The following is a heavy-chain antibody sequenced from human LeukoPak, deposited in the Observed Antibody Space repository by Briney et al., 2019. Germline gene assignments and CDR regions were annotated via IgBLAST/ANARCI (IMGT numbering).Heavy chain of an antibody. Sequence: SVKVSCKASGGTFSSYAISWVRQAPGQGLEWMGGIIPIFGTANYAQKFQGRVTITADESTSTAYMELSSLRSEDTAVYYCARDHRGRARGLWLGAFDIWGQGTMVTVSS. D-gene: IGHD5-18*01. V-gene: IGHV1-69*13. CDR1: GGTFSSYA. CDR2: IIPIFGTA. CDR3: ARDHRGRARGLWLGAFDI. J-gene: IGHJ3*02.